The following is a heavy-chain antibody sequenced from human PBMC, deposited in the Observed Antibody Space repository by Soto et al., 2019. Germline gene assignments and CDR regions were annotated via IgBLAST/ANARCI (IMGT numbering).Heavy chain of an antibody. Sequence: SSETLSLTCTVSGGSISSSSYYWGWIRQPPGKGLEWIGSIYYSGSTYYNPSLKSRVTISVDTSKNQFSLKLSSVTAADTAVYYCASYRFLEWLTFDYWGQGTLVTVSS. V-gene: IGHV4-39*01. D-gene: IGHD3-3*01. CDR3: ASYRFLEWLTFDY. J-gene: IGHJ4*02. CDR2: IYYSGST. CDR1: GGSISSSSYY.